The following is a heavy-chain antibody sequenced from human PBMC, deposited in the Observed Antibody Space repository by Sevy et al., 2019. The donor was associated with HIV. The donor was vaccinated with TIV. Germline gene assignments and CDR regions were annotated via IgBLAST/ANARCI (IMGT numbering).Heavy chain of an antibody. V-gene: IGHV3-9*01. CDR3: VKDRSGSYSFDY. CDR1: GFTFDDYT. CDR2: ISWSSGNI. D-gene: IGHD1-26*01. J-gene: IGHJ4*02. Sequence: GGSLRLSCAASGFTFDDYTMNWVRQAPGKGLEWVSGISWSSGNIAYADSVKGRFTISRDNAKNSLYLQMNSLRVEDTALYYCVKDRSGSYSFDYWGQGTLVTVSS.